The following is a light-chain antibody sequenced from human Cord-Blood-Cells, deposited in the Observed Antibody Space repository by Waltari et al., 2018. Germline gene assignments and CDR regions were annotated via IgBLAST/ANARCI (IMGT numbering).Light chain of an antibody. CDR2: EGS. CDR3: CSYAGSSTWV. CDR1: SSDVGSYNL. Sequence: QPALPQPASVSGSPGQSITISYTGTSSDVGSYNLVSWYQQHPGKAPKLMIYEGSKRPSGVSNRFSGSKSGNTASLTISGLQAEDEADYYCCSYAGSSTWVFGGGTKLTVL. V-gene: IGLV2-23*01. J-gene: IGLJ3*02.